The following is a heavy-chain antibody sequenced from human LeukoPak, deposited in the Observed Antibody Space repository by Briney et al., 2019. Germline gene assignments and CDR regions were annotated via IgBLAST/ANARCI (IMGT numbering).Heavy chain of an antibody. J-gene: IGHJ6*02. CDR3: ARARLGSGYPYYFYYGSDV. V-gene: IGHV3-30-3*01. Sequence: PGRSLRLSCAASGFTFSSYAMYWVRQAPGKGLEWVAVISFGGSNKYYADSVKGRFTISRDNSNNTLSLQMSSLRAEDTAVYCCARARLGSGYPYYFYYGSDVWGQGTTVTVSS. CDR2: ISFGGSNK. D-gene: IGHD3-22*01. CDR1: GFTFSSYA.